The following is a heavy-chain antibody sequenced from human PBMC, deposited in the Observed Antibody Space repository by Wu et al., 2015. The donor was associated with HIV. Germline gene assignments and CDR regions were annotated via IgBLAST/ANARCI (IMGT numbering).Heavy chain of an antibody. D-gene: IGHD3-10*01. CDR1: GGTLRDYA. CDR3: ARGQPGYYGSGSFSSAYYYGMDV. V-gene: IGHV1-69*12. CDR2: ISPRFGTA. J-gene: IGHJ6*02. Sequence: QVQLVQSGAEVKKPGSSVKVSCKASGGTLRDYAISWVRQAPGQGLEWMGGISPRFGTAHYAQQFQGRVTITADDSSTTVYMDLRSLRSDDTAVYYCARGQPGYYGSGSFSSAYYYGMDVWGQGTTVTVSS.